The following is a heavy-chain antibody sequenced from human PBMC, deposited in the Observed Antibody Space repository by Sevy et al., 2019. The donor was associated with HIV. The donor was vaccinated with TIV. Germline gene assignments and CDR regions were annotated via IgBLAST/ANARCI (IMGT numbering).Heavy chain of an antibody. CDR3: AREASDYALDY. J-gene: IGHJ4*02. Sequence: GGSLRLSCAASGFTFSSYAMHWVRQAPGKGLEWVAVISYDGSNKYYADSVKGRFTISTDNSKNTLYLQMNSLRAEDTAVYYCAREASDYALDYWGQGTLVTVSS. CDR2: ISYDGSNK. CDR1: GFTFSSYA. D-gene: IGHD3-16*01. V-gene: IGHV3-30-3*01.